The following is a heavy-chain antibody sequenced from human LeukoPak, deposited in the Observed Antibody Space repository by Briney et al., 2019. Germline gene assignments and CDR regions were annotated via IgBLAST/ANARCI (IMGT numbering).Heavy chain of an antibody. Sequence: SETLSLTCTVSGGSISSYYWSWIRQPPGKGLEWIGYIYYSGSTNYNPSLKSRVTISVDTSKNQFSLKLSSVTAADTAVYYCARGLLDDAFDIWGQGTMVTVSS. CDR1: GGSISSYY. CDR2: IYYSGST. CDR3: ARGLLDDAFDI. D-gene: IGHD2-21*01. V-gene: IGHV4-59*01. J-gene: IGHJ3*02.